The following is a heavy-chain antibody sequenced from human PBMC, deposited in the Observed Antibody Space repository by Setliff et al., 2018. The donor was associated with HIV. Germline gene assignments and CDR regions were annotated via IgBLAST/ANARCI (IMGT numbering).Heavy chain of an antibody. CDR2: ITPLLGTT. Sequence: SVKVSCKASGGTFSSYGITWVRQAPGQGLEWMGGITPLLGTTNYAQRFQSRVTLTTDESTNTVFMDLSSLRSEDTAVYYCARAGRRGREQGSKGFDPWGQGTLVTVSS. D-gene: IGHD1-26*01. V-gene: IGHV1-69*05. CDR1: GGTFSSYG. CDR3: ARAGRRGREQGSKGFDP. J-gene: IGHJ5*02.